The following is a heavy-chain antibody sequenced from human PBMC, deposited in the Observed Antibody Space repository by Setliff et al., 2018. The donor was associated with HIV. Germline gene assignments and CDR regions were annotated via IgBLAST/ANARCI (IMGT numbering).Heavy chain of an antibody. Sequence: LSLTCTVSGDSINTHYWSWIRQPPGKELEWIGCISHSGNTNFNPSLNSRVTISLDTSKNQFSLRLTSLTAADTAIYYCARSTVGAGASFPWGRGILVTVSS. CDR1: GDSINTHY. V-gene: IGHV4-59*11. D-gene: IGHD1-26*01. CDR2: ISHSGNT. J-gene: IGHJ5*02. CDR3: ARSTVGAGASFP.